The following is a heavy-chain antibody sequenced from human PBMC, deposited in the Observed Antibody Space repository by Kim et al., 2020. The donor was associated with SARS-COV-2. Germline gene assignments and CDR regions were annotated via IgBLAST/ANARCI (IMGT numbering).Heavy chain of an antibody. Sequence: SETLSLTCTVSGGSISSYYWSWIRQPPGKGLEWIGYIYYSGSTNYNPSLKSRVTISVDTSKNQFSLKLSSVTAADTAVYYCARAFGSGYTFGYWGQGTLVTVSS. CDR3: ARAFGSGYTFGY. D-gene: IGHD3-22*01. V-gene: IGHV4-59*01. CDR1: GGSISSYY. J-gene: IGHJ4*02. CDR2: IYYSGST.